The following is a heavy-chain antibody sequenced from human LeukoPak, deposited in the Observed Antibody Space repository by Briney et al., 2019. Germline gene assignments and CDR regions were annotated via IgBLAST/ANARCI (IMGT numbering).Heavy chain of an antibody. CDR3: ARGSALVNNYAMDV. CDR2: TYYRSKWYS. D-gene: IGHD2-21*01. V-gene: IGHV6-1*01. CDR1: GDSVSSNSAT. Sequence: PSQTLSLTCAISGDSVSSNSATWNWISQSPSRGLEWLGRTYYRSKWYSDYAVSVKSRITITPDTSKNQLSLQLNSVTPEDTAVYYCARGSALVNNYAMDVWGQGTTVTVSS. J-gene: IGHJ6*02.